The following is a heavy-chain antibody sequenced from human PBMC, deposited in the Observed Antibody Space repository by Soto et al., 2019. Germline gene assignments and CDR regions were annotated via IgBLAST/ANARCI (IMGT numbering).Heavy chain of an antibody. D-gene: IGHD3-22*01. CDR3: ARGYYYDSSGP. J-gene: IGHJ5*02. CDR2: IYYSGST. Sequence: SETLSLTCTVSGGSISSYYWSWIRQPPGKGLEWIGYIYYSGSTNYNPSLKSRVTISVDTSKNKFSLKLSSVTAADTAVYYCARGYYYDSSGPWGQGTLVTVSS. V-gene: IGHV4-59*01. CDR1: GGSISSYY.